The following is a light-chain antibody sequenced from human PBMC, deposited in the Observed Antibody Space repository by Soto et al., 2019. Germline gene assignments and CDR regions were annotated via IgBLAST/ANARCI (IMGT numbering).Light chain of an antibody. J-gene: IGKJ4*01. V-gene: IGKV4-1*01. CDR2: WAS. CDR1: QSILHSSNNKDF. Sequence: DIVMTQSPASLAVSLGERATINCKSSQSILHSSNNKDFLAWYQQRPGQPPKRLIYWASTRESGVPDRFSGSGSGTDFTLTVSSLQAEDVGVYYCQQSYSPPLGVGVGTKVEL. CDR3: QQSYSPPLG.